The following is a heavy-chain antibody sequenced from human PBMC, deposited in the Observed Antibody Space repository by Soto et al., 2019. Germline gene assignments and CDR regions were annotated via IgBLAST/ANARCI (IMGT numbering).Heavy chain of an antibody. CDR2: IYYSGST. J-gene: IGHJ6*02. V-gene: IGHV4-30-4*01. CDR3: ARDRDYYGSGVEVGMDV. Sequence: PSETLSLTCTVSGGSISSGDYYWSWIRQPPGKGLEWIGYIYYSGSTYYNPSLKSRVTISVDTSKNQFSLKLSSVTAADTAVYYCARDRDYYGSGVEVGMDVWGQGTTVTVSS. D-gene: IGHD3-10*01. CDR1: GGSISSGDYY.